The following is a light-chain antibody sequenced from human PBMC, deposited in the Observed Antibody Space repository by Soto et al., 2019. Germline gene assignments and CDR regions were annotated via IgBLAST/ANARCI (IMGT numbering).Light chain of an antibody. Sequence: ENVLIQSPGPPSLSPREKTTLSFRASQRVSSSHLAWYQQKPGQAPRLLIYDASSRATGIPDRFSGSGSGTDFTLTISRLEPEDFAVYYCQQYGGSPLFTFGPGTKVDIK. CDR2: DAS. CDR3: QQYGGSPLFT. V-gene: IGKV3-20*01. J-gene: IGKJ3*01. CDR1: QRVSSSH.